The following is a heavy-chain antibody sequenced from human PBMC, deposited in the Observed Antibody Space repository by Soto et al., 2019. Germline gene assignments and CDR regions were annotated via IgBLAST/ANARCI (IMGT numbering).Heavy chain of an antibody. CDR3: ARERNYGLDY. CDR2: ISYDGSNK. D-gene: IGHD1-7*01. Sequence: QVQLVESGGGVVQPRRSLRLSCAASGFTFSSYAMHWVRQAPGKGLEWVAVISYDGSNKYYADSVKGRFTISRDNSKNTLYLQMNSLRAEDTAVYYCARERNYGLDYWGQGTLVTVSS. CDR1: GFTFSSYA. J-gene: IGHJ4*02. V-gene: IGHV3-30-3*01.